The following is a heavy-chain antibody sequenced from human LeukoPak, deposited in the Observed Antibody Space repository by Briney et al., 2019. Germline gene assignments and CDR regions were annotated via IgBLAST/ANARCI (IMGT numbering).Heavy chain of an antibody. CDR3: ARLGSSSWYDY. Sequence: ASVKVSCKASGYTFTSYDINWVREAPGQGLEWMGWMNPNSGNTDCVQKFQGRVTITRETSTSTDYMELSSLRSEDTGVYYCARLGSSSWYDYWGQGTLVTVSS. CDR1: GYTFTSYD. D-gene: IGHD6-13*01. CDR2: MNPNSGNT. V-gene: IGHV1-8*03. J-gene: IGHJ4*02.